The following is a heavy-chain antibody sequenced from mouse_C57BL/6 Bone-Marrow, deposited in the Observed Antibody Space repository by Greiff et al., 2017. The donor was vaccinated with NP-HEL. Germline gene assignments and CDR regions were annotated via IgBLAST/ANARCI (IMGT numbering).Heavy chain of an antibody. D-gene: IGHD1-1*01. CDR3: LGLYYLFAY. V-gene: IGHV2-4*01. CDR2: IWSGGST. J-gene: IGHJ3*01. CDR1: GFSLTSYG. Sequence: VKLMESGPGLVQPSQSLSITCTVSGFSLTSYGVHWVRQPPGKGLEWLGVIWSGGSTDYNAAFISRLSISKDNSKSQVFFKMNSLQADDTAIYYCLGLYYLFAYWGQGTLVTVSA.